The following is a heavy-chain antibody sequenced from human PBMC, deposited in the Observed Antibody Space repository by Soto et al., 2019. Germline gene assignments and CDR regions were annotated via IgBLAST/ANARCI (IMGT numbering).Heavy chain of an antibody. CDR2: ISGRGGST. J-gene: IGHJ4*02. CDR3: VRTSLVVAAATREDY. D-gene: IGHD2-15*01. CDR1: GFIFSSYA. Sequence: EVQLLESGGDLVQPGGSLRLSCAASGFIFSSYAMGWVRQAPGKGLQWVSAISGRGGSTFYADSVKGRFTISRDNAKNTLYLQMNSLRAEDTAVYYCVRTSLVVAAATREDYWGQGTLVTVSS. V-gene: IGHV3-23*01.